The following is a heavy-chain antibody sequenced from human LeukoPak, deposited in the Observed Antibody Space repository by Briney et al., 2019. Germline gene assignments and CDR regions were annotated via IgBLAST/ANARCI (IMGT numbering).Heavy chain of an antibody. V-gene: IGHV1-2*02. D-gene: IGHD6-13*01. CDR2: INPNSGGT. CDR3: ARTLSSSWYTYYYYYYMDV. Sequence: ASVKVSCKASGYTFTGYYMHWVRQAPGQGLEWMGWINPNSGGTNYAQKFQGRVTMTRDTSISTAYMELSRLRSDDTAVYYCARTLSSSWYTYYYYYYMDVWGKGTTVTVSS. CDR1: GYTFTGYY. J-gene: IGHJ6*03.